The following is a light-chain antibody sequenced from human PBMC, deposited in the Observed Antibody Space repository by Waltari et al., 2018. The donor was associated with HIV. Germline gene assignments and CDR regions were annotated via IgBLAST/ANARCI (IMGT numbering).Light chain of an antibody. V-gene: IGKV3-11*01. Sequence: EIVLTQSPATLSLSPGERATLSCRASQSVSSYLAWYQQKPGQAPRLLIYEAANRATGIPPRFSGSGSGTDFTLTIGSLEPEDFAVYYCQQRSNWPTFGGGTQVEIK. J-gene: IGKJ4*01. CDR2: EAA. CDR3: QQRSNWPT. CDR1: QSVSSY.